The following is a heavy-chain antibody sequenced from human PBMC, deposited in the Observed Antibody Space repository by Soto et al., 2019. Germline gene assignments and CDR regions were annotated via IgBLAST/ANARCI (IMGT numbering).Heavy chain of an antibody. V-gene: IGHV3-9*01. CDR1: GFTFDDYA. Sequence: EVQLVESGGGLVQPGRSLRLSCAASGFTFDDYAMHWVRQAPGKGLEWVSGISWNSGSIGYADSVKGRFTISRDNAKNSLYLQMNSLRAEDTALYYGARKWLREEDDAFDILGQGTMVTVSS. J-gene: IGHJ3*02. D-gene: IGHD5-12*01. CDR2: ISWNSGSI. CDR3: ARKWLREEDDAFDI.